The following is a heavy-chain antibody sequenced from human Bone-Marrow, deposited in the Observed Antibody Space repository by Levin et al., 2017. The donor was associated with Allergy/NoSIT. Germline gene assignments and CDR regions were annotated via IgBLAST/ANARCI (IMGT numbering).Heavy chain of an antibody. V-gene: IGHV3-66*01. CDR3: ARDDVVATNH. D-gene: IGHD5-12*01. J-gene: IGHJ4*02. CDR2: IHSGGRK. Sequence: GGSLRLSCAASGFTISTNYMSWVRQVPGKGLEWVSIIHSGGRKNYADSVKGRFTISRDNYNNTLYLQMNSLRGEDTAIYYCARDDVVATNHWGQGTLVIFSS. CDR1: GFTISTNY.